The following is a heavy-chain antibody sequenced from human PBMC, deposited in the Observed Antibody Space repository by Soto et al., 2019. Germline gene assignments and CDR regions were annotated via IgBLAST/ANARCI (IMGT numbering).Heavy chain of an antibody. Sequence: GGSLRLSCAASGFTFSSYGMHWVRQAPGKGLEWVAVISYDGSNKYYADSVKGRFTISRDNSKNTLYLQMNSLRAEDTAVYYCAKDRWLSWFDPWGQGTLFTVSS. D-gene: IGHD3-22*01. CDR1: GFTFSSYG. J-gene: IGHJ5*02. CDR3: AKDRWLSWFDP. CDR2: ISYDGSNK. V-gene: IGHV3-30*18.